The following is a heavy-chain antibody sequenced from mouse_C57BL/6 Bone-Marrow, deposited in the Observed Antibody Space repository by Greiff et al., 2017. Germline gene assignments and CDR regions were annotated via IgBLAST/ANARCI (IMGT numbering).Heavy chain of an antibody. Sequence: EVQLKESGGDLVKPGGSLKLSCAASGFTFSSYGMSWVRQTPDKRLEWVATISSGGSYTYYPDSVKGRFTISRDNAKNTLYLQMSSLKSEDTAMYYCARQRDSSGYQFAYWGQGTLVTVSA. D-gene: IGHD3-2*02. V-gene: IGHV5-6*01. CDR1: GFTFSSYG. J-gene: IGHJ3*01. CDR3: ARQRDSSGYQFAY. CDR2: ISSGGSYT.